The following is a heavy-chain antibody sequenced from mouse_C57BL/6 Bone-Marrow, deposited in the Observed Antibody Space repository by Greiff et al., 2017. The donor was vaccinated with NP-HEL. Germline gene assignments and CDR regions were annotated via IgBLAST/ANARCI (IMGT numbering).Heavy chain of an antibody. V-gene: IGHV1-77*01. CDR1: GYPFTDYY. J-gene: IGHJ4*01. CDR3: ARFYGSREDYAMDY. D-gene: IGHD1-1*01. Sequence: QVQLQQSGAELVKPGASVKISCKASGYPFTDYYINWVTQRPGQGLEWIGKIGPGSGSTYYNEKFKGKATLTADKSSSTAYMQLSSLTSEDSAAYFCARFYGSREDYAMDYWGQGTSVTVSS. CDR2: IGPGSGST.